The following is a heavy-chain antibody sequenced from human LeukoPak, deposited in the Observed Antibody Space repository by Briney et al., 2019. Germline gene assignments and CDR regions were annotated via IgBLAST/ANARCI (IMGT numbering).Heavy chain of an antibody. CDR3: ARDPAEADC. CDR1: GFTFSGYA. V-gene: IGHV3-21*06. Sequence: GRSLRLSCAASGFTFSGYAMNWVRQAPGKGLEWVSSIDGDYNTFYADSVKGRFAISRDNAKNSLYLQMNGLRAEDTAVYYCARDPAEADCWGQGTLVTVSS. J-gene: IGHJ4*02. CDR2: IDGDYNT.